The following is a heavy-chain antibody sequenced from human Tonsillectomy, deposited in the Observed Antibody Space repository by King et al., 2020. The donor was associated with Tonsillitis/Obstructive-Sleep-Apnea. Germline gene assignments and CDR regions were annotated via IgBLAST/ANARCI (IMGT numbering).Heavy chain of an antibody. D-gene: IGHD3-22*01. CDR2: ISGSGGST. CDR1: GFTFSSYA. V-gene: IGHV3-23*04. Sequence: VQLVESGGGLVQPGGSLRLSCAASGFTFSSYAMTWVRQAPGQGLEWVSVISGSGGSTYYADSVKGRFTISRDNSKNTLYLKMNSLRAEDTAVYYCAKESDSSGYYPSNYYYMDVWGKGTTVTVSS. CDR3: AKESDSSGYYPSNYYYMDV. J-gene: IGHJ6*03.